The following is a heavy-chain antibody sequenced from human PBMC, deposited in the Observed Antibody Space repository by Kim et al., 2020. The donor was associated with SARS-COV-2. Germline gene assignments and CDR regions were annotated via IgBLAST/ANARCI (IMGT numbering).Heavy chain of an antibody. D-gene: IGHD3-9*01. V-gene: IGHV5-10-1*01. Sequence: PSFQGPVTISADKSISTAYLQWSSLKASDTAMYYCARGYFDWLGQRLDYWGQGTLVTVSS. J-gene: IGHJ4*02. CDR3: ARGYFDWLGQRLDY.